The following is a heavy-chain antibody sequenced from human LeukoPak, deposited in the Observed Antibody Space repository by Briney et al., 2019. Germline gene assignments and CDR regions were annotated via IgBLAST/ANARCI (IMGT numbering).Heavy chain of an antibody. J-gene: IGHJ4*02. CDR1: GGSISRTSYY. D-gene: IGHD6-13*01. V-gene: IGHV4-39*07. Sequence: SETLSLTCTVSGGSISRTSYYWGWIRQPPGEGLEWIGSIFYSGNTYYNPSLESRLTISADTSKNQFSLNLNSVTAADTAVYFCARGDSSTWFPSGLHIDHWGQGILVPVSS. CDR3: ARGDSSTWFPSGLHIDH. CDR2: IFYSGNT.